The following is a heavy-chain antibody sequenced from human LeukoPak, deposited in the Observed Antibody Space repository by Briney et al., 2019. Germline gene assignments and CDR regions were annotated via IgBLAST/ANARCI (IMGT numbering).Heavy chain of an antibody. V-gene: IGHV3-53*01. J-gene: IGHJ4*02. CDR3: ARDPAPTIGVGYFDY. Sequence: GGSLRLSCAASGFTVSSNYMSWVRQAPGKGLEWVSVLYSGGSTYYADSVKGRFTISRDNSKNTLYLQMSSLRAEDTAVYYCARDPAPTIGVGYFDYWGQGTLVTVSS. CDR1: GFTVSSNY. CDR2: LYSGGST. D-gene: IGHD3-16*01.